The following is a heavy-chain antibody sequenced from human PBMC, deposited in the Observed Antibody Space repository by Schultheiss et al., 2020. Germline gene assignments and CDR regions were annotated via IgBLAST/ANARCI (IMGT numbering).Heavy chain of an antibody. Sequence: ATLSLTCTVSGGSISSSSYYWGWVRQAPGKGLEWVSSISSSSSYIYYADSVKGRFTISRDNAKNSLYLQMNSLRAEDTAVYYCARGGIPVWGQGTTVTGSS. CDR1: GGSISSSSYY. CDR3: ARGGIPV. CDR2: ISSSSSYI. V-gene: IGHV3-21*01. D-gene: IGHD3-16*01. J-gene: IGHJ6*02.